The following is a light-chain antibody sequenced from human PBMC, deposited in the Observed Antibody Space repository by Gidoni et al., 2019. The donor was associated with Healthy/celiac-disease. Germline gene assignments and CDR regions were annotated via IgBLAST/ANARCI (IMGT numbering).Light chain of an antibody. V-gene: IGLV3-1*01. CDR3: QAWDSSVV. J-gene: IGLJ2*01. Sequence: SYELTQSPSVSVSPGQTASINCSGDKLGDKYACWYQQKPGQSPVLVIYQDSKRPSGIPARFSGSNSGNTATLTISGTQAMDEADYYCQAWDSSVVFGGGTKLTVL. CDR1: KLGDKY. CDR2: QDS.